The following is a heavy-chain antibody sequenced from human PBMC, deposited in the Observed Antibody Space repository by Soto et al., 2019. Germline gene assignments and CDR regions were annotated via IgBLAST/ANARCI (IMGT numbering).Heavy chain of an antibody. V-gene: IGHV1-69*13. J-gene: IGHJ4*02. CDR3: ASLKNRYSWKPFDY. D-gene: IGHD1-20*01. CDR1: GCTFSSYA. Sequence: GASVKVSCKASGCTFSSYAISCVRQAPGQVLEWMGWIIPVCGTANYAEKFQGRVTITADESTSTAYIELSSLRSEDTAVYYCASLKNRYSWKPFDYWGQGTLVTVSS. CDR2: IIPVCGTA.